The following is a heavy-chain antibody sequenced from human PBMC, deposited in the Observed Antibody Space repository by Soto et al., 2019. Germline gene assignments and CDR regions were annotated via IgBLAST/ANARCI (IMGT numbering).Heavy chain of an antibody. D-gene: IGHD5-18*01. Sequence: QVQLQESGPGLMKPSQTLSLTCSVSGGSISSGDYYWNWIRQSPGKGLEWIGSIFYTGKTHYNPSLKSRLTISVEASKNEFSLRLSSVTAADTALYYCARTEDGYNTNFEYWGQGALVTVSS. V-gene: IGHV4-30-4*01. J-gene: IGHJ4*02. CDR3: ARTEDGYNTNFEY. CDR1: GGSISSGDYY. CDR2: IFYTGKT.